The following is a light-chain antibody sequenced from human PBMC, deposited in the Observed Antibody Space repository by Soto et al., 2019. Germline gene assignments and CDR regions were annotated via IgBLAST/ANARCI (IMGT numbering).Light chain of an antibody. CDR3: SSYTSSSTYV. Sequence: QSVLTQPASVSGSPGQSITISCTGTSGDVGGYNYVSWYQQHPGKAPKLMIYDVSNRPSGVSNRFSGSKSGNTASLTISGLQAEDEADYYCSSYTSSSTYVFGTGNKVTV. V-gene: IGLV2-14*01. CDR2: DVS. CDR1: SGDVGGYNY. J-gene: IGLJ1*01.